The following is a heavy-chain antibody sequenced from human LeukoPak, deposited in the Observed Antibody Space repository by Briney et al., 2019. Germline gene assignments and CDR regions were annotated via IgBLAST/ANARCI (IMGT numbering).Heavy chain of an antibody. D-gene: IGHD1-26*01. CDR3: ARDLSSGSHSWYFDL. CDR2: ISGSGGST. Sequence: GGSLRLSCAASGFTFSSYAMSWVRQAPGKGLEWVSAISGSGGSTYYADSVKGRFTISRDNAKNSLYLQMNSLRAEDTAVYYCARDLSSGSHSWYFDLWGRGTQVTVSS. V-gene: IGHV3-23*01. J-gene: IGHJ2*01. CDR1: GFTFSSYA.